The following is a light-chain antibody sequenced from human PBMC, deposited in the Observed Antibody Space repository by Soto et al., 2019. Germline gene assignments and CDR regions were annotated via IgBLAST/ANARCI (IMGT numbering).Light chain of an antibody. CDR3: QQYNSYPWT. CDR2: GAS. V-gene: IGKV3-15*01. J-gene: IGKJ1*01. CDR1: QSVHIN. Sequence: VLTRPPGTTSESAGDRVSVSCTARQSVHINLAWYQQRAGQAPRLLVYGASTKATDMPGRFSGSGSGTEFTLTISSLQPDDFATYYCQQYNSYPWTFGQGTKVDIK.